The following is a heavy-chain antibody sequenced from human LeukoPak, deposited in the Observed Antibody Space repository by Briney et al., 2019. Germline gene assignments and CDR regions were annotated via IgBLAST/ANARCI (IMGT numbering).Heavy chain of an antibody. CDR1: GFTFSSYW. J-gene: IGHJ4*02. CDR2: ISGSGGGT. V-gene: IGHV3-23*01. CDR3: AKVLSSVVTAIDY. Sequence: GGSLRLSCAASGFTFSSYWMHWVRQAPGKGLEWVSAISGSGGGTYYADSVKGRFTISRDNSKNTLYLQMNSLRAEDTAVYYCAKVLSSVVTAIDYWGQGTLVTVSS. D-gene: IGHD2-21*02.